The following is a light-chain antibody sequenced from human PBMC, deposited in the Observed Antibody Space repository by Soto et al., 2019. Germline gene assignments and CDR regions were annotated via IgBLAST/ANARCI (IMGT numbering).Light chain of an antibody. CDR1: ESISRDY. Sequence: EIVLTESPGTLSLSPGQRTTLSCRASESISRDYLAWYQQRFGQAARLHVYGASSGATGIPDRFSGSGSGTDFTLTISRLAPEDFAIYYCKLYGGVPYTFGKGTKVDMK. CDR2: GAS. V-gene: IGKV3-20*01. J-gene: IGKJ2*01. CDR3: KLYGGVPYT.